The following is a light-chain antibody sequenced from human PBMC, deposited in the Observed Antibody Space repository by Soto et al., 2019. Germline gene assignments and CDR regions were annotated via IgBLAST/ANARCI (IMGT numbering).Light chain of an antibody. Sequence: DIHLTQSPSFLSASVGDRVTITCRASQGISTYLAWYQQKPGKAPNLLIYTASTLQTGVPSRFSGSAFGTEFTLTISSLQPDDFATYYCQQFRTFGQGTKVDI. J-gene: IGKJ1*01. V-gene: IGKV1-9*01. CDR3: QQFRT. CDR2: TAS. CDR1: QGISTY.